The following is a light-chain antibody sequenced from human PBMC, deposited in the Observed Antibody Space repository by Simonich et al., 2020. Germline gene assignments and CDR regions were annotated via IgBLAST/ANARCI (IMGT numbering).Light chain of an antibody. CDR1: QGISSY. CDR2: AAS. Sequence: DIQLTQSPSFLSASVGDRVTITFRASQGISSYLAWYQQKPGKAPKLLIYAASTLQSWVPSRFSGSGSGTEFTLTISSLQPDDFATYYCQQYNSYLYTFGQGTKLEIK. CDR3: QQYNSYLYT. J-gene: IGKJ2*01. V-gene: IGKV1-9*01.